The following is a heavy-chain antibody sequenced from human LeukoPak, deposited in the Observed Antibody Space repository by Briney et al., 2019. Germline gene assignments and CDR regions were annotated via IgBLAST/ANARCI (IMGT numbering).Heavy chain of an antibody. V-gene: IGHV3-73*01. Sequence: GGTLRPSCAASVLTLGGPAMHGVRQTSGEGLGRVGRIRGKANNYTTEYAASVKGRFTIYSDDSKNTAYLQLNSLKTEDTAVYYWGRQMRPATFCSGAICYDYDFYGMDVWGQGTTVTVSS. CDR2: IRGKANNYTT. CDR3: GRQMRPATFCSGAICYDYDFYGMDV. J-gene: IGHJ6*02. CDR1: VLTLGGPA. D-gene: IGHD2-15*01.